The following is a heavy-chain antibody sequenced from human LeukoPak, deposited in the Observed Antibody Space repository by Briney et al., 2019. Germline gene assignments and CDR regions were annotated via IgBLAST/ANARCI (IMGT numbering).Heavy chain of an antibody. V-gene: IGHV1-3*01. CDR3: ARGGDYGEYQSQFDY. CDR1: GYTFTTYA. J-gene: IGHJ4*02. CDR2: INAGNGNT. Sequence: ASVSVSSTPSGYTFTTYAMHCGRQAPGHRLEWMGWINAGNGNTKYSQKFQGRVTITRDTSASTAYMELSSLRSEDTAVYYCARGGDYGEYQSQFDYWGQGTLVTVSS. D-gene: IGHD4-17*01.